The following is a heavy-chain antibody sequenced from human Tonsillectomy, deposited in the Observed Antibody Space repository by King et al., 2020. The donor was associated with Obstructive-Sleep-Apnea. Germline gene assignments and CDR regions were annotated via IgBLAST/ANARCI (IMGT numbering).Heavy chain of an antibody. D-gene: IGHD2/OR15-2a*01. J-gene: IGHJ4*02. CDR1: GFTFSSYA. CDR2: IRYDGSEK. V-gene: IGHV3-30*02. CDR3: AKDKIGVIRPHKNYFDY. Sequence: QLVQSGGGVVQPGGSLRLSCAASGFTFSSYAIHWVRQAPGRGLEWVAFIRYDGSEKYYADSVKGRFTISRDNSEKTVYLQMNSLRAEDTAVYYCAKDKIGVIRPHKNYFDYWGQGTLVTVSS.